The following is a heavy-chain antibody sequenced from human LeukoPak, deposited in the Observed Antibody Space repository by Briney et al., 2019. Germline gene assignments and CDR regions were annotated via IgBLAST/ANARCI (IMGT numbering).Heavy chain of an antibody. V-gene: IGHV1-2*02. D-gene: IGHD3-10*01. CDR3: ARSSSDYYGSGYYYYMDV. J-gene: IGHJ6*03. Sequence: ASVKVSCKASGYTFTGYYMHWVRQAPGQGLEWMGWINPNSGGTNYAQKFQGRVTITTDESTSTAYMELSSLRSEDTAVYYCARSSSDYYGSGYYYYMDVWGKGTTVTVSS. CDR1: GYTFTGYY. CDR2: INPNSGGT.